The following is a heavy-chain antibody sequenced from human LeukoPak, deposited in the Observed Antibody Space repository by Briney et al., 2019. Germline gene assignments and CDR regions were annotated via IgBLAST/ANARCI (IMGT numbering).Heavy chain of an antibody. CDR2: IYPDDSDT. D-gene: IGHD5-12*01. J-gene: IGHJ5*02. V-gene: IGHV5-51*01. CDR1: GYSFTSYW. Sequence: GESLKISCKGSGYSFTSYWIGWVRQMPGKGLEWMGIIYPDDSDTRYGPSFQGQVTISADKSISTVYLQWSSLKASDTAMYYCARHSYPTLYSAYDPWGQGTLVTVSS. CDR3: ARHSYPTLYSAYDP.